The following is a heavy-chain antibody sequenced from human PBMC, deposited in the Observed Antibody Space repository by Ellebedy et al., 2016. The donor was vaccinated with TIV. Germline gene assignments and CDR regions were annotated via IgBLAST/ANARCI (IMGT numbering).Heavy chain of an antibody. CDR3: ARYRSGIVVVPAHYGMDV. D-gene: IGHD2-2*01. V-gene: IGHV4-55*01. CDR2: AYHSGTT. CDR1: GDSISSDHW. Sequence: SETLSLXXVVSGDSISSDHWWGWVRQPPGKGLEWIGEAYHSGTTYYNPSLKSRVTISVDTSKNQFSLKLSSVTAADTAVYYCARYRSGIVVVPAHYGMDVWGQGTTVTVSS. J-gene: IGHJ6*02.